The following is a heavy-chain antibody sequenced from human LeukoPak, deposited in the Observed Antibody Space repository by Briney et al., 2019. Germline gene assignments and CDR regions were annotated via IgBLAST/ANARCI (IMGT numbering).Heavy chain of an antibody. CDR1: WFTVSSKY. V-gene: IGHV3-53*01. D-gene: IGHD2-8*02. CDR2: IYNDGGT. CDR3: GTSRSRTSGFDY. Sequence: GLTLRLSNAASWFTVSSKYKKRVRHATGKGLGWVSVIYNDGGTYYADSVKGRFTIYRDNSKNTLYLQMNSLRAEDTAVYYCGTSRSRTSGFDYWGQGTLVTVSS. J-gene: IGHJ4*02.